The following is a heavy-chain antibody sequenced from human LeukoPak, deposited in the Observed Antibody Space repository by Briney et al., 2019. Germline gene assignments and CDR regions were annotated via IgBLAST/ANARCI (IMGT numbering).Heavy chain of an antibody. CDR3: AELGITMIGGV. Sequence: PGGSLRLSCAASGFTFGSYSMNVVRQAPAKGLEWVSSISSSSSYIYYADSVKGRFTISRDNAKNSLYLQMNSLRAEDTAVYYCAELGITMIGGVWGKGTTVTISS. CDR1: GFTFGSYS. V-gene: IGHV3-21*01. J-gene: IGHJ6*04. CDR2: ISSSSSYI. D-gene: IGHD3-10*02.